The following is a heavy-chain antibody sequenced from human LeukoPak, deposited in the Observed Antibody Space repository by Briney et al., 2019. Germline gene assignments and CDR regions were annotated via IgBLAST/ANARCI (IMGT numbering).Heavy chain of an antibody. CDR3: ARDLWSSSGWYMGSDY. V-gene: IGHV4-34*01. CDR2: INHSGST. Sequence: PSETLSLTCAVYGGSFSGYYWSWIRQPPGKGLEWIGEINHSGSTNYNPSLKSRVTISVDTSKNQFSLKLSSVTAADTAVYYCARDLWSSSGWYMGSDYWGQGTLVTVSS. J-gene: IGHJ4*02. CDR1: GGSFSGYY. D-gene: IGHD6-19*01.